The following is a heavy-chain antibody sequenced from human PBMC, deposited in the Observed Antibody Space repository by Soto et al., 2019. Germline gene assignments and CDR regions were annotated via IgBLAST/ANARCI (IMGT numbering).Heavy chain of an antibody. V-gene: IGHV4-39*01. CDR1: GGSVSSSTFY. CDR2: IYYSGTT. Sequence: QLQMQESGPGLVKPSETLSLTCTVSGGSVSSSTFYWGWIRQPPGKGLEWIGRIYYSGTTYYNASLKSRVTISVYTSKNQFSLTLSSVTAADTAVYYCVTYHYDSSAYYLEYWGQGTLVTVSS. D-gene: IGHD3-22*01. CDR3: VTYHYDSSAYYLEY. J-gene: IGHJ4*02.